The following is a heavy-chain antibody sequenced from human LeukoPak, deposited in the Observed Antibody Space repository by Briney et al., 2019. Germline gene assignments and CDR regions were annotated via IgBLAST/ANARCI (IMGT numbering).Heavy chain of an antibody. CDR3: ASSKTYYDILTGYYYLYYFDY. CDR1: GGSISSYY. D-gene: IGHD3-9*01. J-gene: IGHJ4*02. Sequence: SETLSLTCTVSGGSISSYYWSWIRQPAGKGLDGIGGIYTSGSTKYNPSLKSRVTISLDTSKNHFSLKQSSVTAADTAVYSCASSKTYYDILTGYYYLYYFDYWGQGTLVTVSS. CDR2: IYTSGST. V-gene: IGHV4-4*07.